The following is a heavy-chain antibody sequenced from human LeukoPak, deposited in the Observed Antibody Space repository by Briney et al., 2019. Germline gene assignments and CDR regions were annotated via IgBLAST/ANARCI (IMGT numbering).Heavy chain of an antibody. J-gene: IGHJ4*02. CDR1: GFTFSSYT. Sequence: GGSLRLSCAASGFTFSSYTMIWVRQAPEKGLEWVSGISGSGDSTYYADSVKGRFTISRDNSKNTLHLQMNSLRAEDTAVYYCAKDQTPYYWGQGTLVTVSS. V-gene: IGHV3-23*01. CDR2: ISGSGDST. CDR3: AKDQTPYY.